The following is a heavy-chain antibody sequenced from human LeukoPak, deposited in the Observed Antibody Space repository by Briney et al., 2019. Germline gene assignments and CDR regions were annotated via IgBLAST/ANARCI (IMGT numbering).Heavy chain of an antibody. V-gene: IGHV3-53*01. CDR3: ASASYYDSTSYGCDF. J-gene: IGHJ4*02. D-gene: IGHD3-22*01. CDR2: IDSDGER. CDR1: RFTVSSNY. Sequence: AGSLILSCSASRFTVSSNYMCWGRQAPRPGVEWFSVIDSDGERYYADSVKGRFTISRDTSKNTVHLQMNSLRAEDTAVYYCASASYYDSTSYGCDFWGQGTLVTVSS.